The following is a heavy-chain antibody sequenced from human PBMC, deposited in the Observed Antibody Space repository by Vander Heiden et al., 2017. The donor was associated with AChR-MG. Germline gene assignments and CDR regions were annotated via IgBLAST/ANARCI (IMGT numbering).Heavy chain of an antibody. D-gene: IGHD6-13*01. Sequence: EVQPVESGRGLVQPRGYLRLPCAASGFTFSSYWMHWVRQAPGKGLVWVARINSDGSSTSYADSVKGRFTISRDNAKNTLYLQMNSLRAEDTAVYYCARCRYSSSYDYWGHGTLVTVSS. J-gene: IGHJ4*01. V-gene: IGHV3-74*01. CDR3: ARCRYSSSYDY. CDR2: INSDGSST. CDR1: GFTFSSYW.